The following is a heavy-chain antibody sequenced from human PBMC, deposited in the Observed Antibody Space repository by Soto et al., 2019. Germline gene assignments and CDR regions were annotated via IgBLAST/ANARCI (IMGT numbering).Heavy chain of an antibody. CDR3: ARVKVALWDLDF. CDR2: IWYDGSNK. J-gene: IGHJ2*01. CDR1: GFTFNDYG. Sequence: QVQLVESGGGVVQSGRSLRLSCAASGFTFNDYGMHWVRQAPGKGLNWVAVIWYDGSNKDYADSVKGRFTISRDNSKNTLYLQMNSLRAEDTAVYYCARVKVALWDLDFWGRGTLVTVSS. D-gene: IGHD2-15*01. V-gene: IGHV3-33*01.